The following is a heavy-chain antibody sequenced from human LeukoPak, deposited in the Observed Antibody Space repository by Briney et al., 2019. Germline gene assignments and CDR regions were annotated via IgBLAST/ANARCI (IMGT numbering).Heavy chain of an antibody. CDR3: ARDRKQLVPVGYFDL. Sequence: ASVKVSCKASGYTFTGYYMHWVRQAPGQGLEWMGWINPNSGGTNYAQKFQGRVTMTRDTSISTAYMELSRLRSDDTAVYYCARDRKQLVPVGYFDLWGRGTLVTVSS. V-gene: IGHV1-2*02. J-gene: IGHJ2*01. D-gene: IGHD6-13*01. CDR2: INPNSGGT. CDR1: GYTFTGYY.